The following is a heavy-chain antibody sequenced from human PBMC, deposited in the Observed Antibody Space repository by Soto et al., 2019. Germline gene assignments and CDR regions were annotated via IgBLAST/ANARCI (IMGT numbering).Heavy chain of an antibody. Sequence: SETLSLTCTVSGGSISGYYWTWIRQPPGKGLEWIGEINHSGSTNYNPSLKSRVTISVDTSKNQFSLKLSSVTAADTAVYYCARARHTRYSSSWYGGFDPWGQGTLDTVSS. V-gene: IGHV4-34*01. D-gene: IGHD6-13*01. CDR1: GGSISGYY. J-gene: IGHJ5*02. CDR3: ARARHTRYSSSWYGGFDP. CDR2: INHSGST.